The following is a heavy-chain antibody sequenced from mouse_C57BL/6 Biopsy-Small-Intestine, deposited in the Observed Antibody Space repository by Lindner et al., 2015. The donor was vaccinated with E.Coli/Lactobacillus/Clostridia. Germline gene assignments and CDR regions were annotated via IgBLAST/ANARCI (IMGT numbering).Heavy chain of an antibody. CDR2: IFPRDGST. CDR3: LSGRSYWYFDV. Sequence: VQLHESGPELVKPKTSVKLSCKASGYTFTDFDIHWVRQRPGQGLEWIAWIFPRDGSTWYNERFKGKATLTIDTSSSTAYMELHSLTSEDSAVYYCLSGRSYWYFDVWGTGTTVTVSS. V-gene: IGHV1-85*01. J-gene: IGHJ1*03. CDR1: GYTFTDFD. D-gene: IGHD3-1*01.